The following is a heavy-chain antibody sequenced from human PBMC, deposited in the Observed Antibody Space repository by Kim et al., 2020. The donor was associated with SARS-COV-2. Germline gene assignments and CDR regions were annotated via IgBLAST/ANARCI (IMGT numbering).Heavy chain of an antibody. V-gene: IGHV3-13*04. CDR1: GFTFSSYD. CDR2: IGSDGKT. J-gene: IGHJ4*02. Sequence: GGSLRLSCAASGFTFSSYDMHWVRQATGKGLEWVSAIGSDGKTYYAGSVKGRFTISRESAKNSLYLQMNSLRAGDTAVYYCTRRMRTHAVAYDFWGQGTLVIVSS. CDR3: TRRMRTHAVAYDF. D-gene: IGHD6-19*01.